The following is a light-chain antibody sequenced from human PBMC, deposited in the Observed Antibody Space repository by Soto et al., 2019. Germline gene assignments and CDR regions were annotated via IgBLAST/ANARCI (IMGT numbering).Light chain of an antibody. Sequence: DIQMTQSPSTLSGSVGDRVTITCRASQTISSWLAWYQQKPGKAPKLLIYKASTLESGVPSRFSGRRSGTEFTLTSSSLQPDDFATYDCQHYNSYSEAFGQGTKVELK. CDR1: QTISSW. V-gene: IGKV1-5*03. J-gene: IGKJ1*01. CDR3: QHYNSYSEA. CDR2: KAS.